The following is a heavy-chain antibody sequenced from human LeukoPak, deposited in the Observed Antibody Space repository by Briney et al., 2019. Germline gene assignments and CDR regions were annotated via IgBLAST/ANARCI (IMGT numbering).Heavy chain of an antibody. Sequence: SVKVSCKASGGTFSSYAISWVRQAPGQGLEWMGGIIPIFGTANYAQKFQGRVTITADESTSTAYMELSSLRSEDTAVYYCARQESGSSWYSFFDYWGQGTLVTVSS. J-gene: IGHJ4*02. CDR2: IIPIFGTA. V-gene: IGHV1-69*01. CDR1: GGTFSSYA. D-gene: IGHD6-13*01. CDR3: ARQESGSSWYSFFDY.